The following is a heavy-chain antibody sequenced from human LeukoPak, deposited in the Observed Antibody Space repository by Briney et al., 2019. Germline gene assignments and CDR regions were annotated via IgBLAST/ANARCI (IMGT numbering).Heavy chain of an antibody. Sequence: GASVTVSCTASGGTFSSYAISWVRQAPGQGLEWMGRIIPILGIADYAQKFQGRVTITADKSTSTAYMELSSLRSEDTAVYYCASRIRSSGDAFDIWGQGTMVTVSS. J-gene: IGHJ3*02. CDR1: GGTFSSYA. CDR2: IIPILGIA. D-gene: IGHD3-10*01. V-gene: IGHV1-69*10. CDR3: ASRIRSSGDAFDI.